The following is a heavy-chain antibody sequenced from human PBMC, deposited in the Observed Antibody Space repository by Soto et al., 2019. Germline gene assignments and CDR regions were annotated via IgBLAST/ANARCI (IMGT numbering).Heavy chain of an antibody. Sequence: ASVKVSCKASGYTFTSYYMHWVRQAPGQGLELMGIINPSGGSTSYAQKFQGRVTMTRDTSTSTVYMEPSSLRSEDTAVYYCARDGEREYDFWSGYYYFDPWGQGTLVTVSS. D-gene: IGHD3-3*01. CDR2: INPSGGST. CDR1: GYTFTSYY. CDR3: ARDGEREYDFWSGYYYFDP. J-gene: IGHJ5*02. V-gene: IGHV1-46*03.